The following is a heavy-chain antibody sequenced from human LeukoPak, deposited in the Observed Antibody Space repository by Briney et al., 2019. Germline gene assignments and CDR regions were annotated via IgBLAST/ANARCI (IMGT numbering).Heavy chain of an antibody. CDR2: IYHSGST. J-gene: IGHJ5*02. Sequence: SQTLSLTCTVSGGSISSGGYYWSWIRQPPGKGLEWIGYIYHSGSTYYNPSLKSRVTISVDRSKNQFSLKLSSVTAADTAVYYCARAPTAGGNWFDPWGQGTLVTVSS. CDR1: GGSISSGGYY. CDR3: ARAPTAGGNWFDP. V-gene: IGHV4-30-2*01. D-gene: IGHD6-25*01.